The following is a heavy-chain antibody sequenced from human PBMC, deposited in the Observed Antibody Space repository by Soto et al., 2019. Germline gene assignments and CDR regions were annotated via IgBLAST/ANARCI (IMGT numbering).Heavy chain of an antibody. CDR2: IKQDAREK. D-gene: IGHD3-16*01. J-gene: IGHJ5*02. CDR3: AGDGFRNGAYNGWLEP. Sequence: EVQLVESGGGLVQPGGSLRLSCAASGFSFSSYWMTWVRQAPGTGLEWVANIKQDAREKYYVASVKGRFTISRDNGKNLLYLQMDSLTADDTAVYYCAGDGFRNGAYNGWLEPWGQGTLVTVSS. V-gene: IGHV3-7*03. CDR1: GFSFSSYW.